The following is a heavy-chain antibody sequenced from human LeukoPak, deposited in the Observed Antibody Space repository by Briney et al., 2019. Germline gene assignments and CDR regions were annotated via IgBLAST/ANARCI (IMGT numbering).Heavy chain of an antibody. CDR1: GYSFTTYC. CDR3: ARQHGAAAGNAFDL. J-gene: IGHJ3*01. Sequence: AESLQISCQASGYSFTTYCMGWGRQMPAKGVEWMGIIYPGDSDTRYSPSFQGQVTISADKSISTAYLQWNSLKASDTAMYYCARQHGAAAGNAFDLWGQGTMVTVSS. D-gene: IGHD6-13*01. V-gene: IGHV5-51*01. CDR2: IYPGDSDT.